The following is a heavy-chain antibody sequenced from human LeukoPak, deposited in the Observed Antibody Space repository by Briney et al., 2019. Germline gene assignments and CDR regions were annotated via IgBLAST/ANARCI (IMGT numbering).Heavy chain of an antibody. V-gene: IGHV1-18*01. CDR2: ISVYNGNT. CDR3: ARDWRGRAGGMDV. CDR1: GYTFTNYG. Sequence: ASVKVSCKASGYTFTNYGVSWVRQAPGQGLEWMGWISVYNGNTNSAQKLQGRVTMTTDTSTSTAYMELRSLRSDDTAVYYCARDWRGRAGGMDVWGQGTTVTVSS. D-gene: IGHD3-3*01. J-gene: IGHJ6*02.